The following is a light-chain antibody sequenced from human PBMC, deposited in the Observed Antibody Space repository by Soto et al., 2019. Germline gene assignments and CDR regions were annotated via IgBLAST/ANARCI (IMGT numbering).Light chain of an antibody. CDR2: GAS. J-gene: IGKJ5*01. CDR3: QNYLRARRT. Sequence: DIQMTQSPSSLSASVGDTVTITCRASQDIINHLAWYQQRPGKVPNLLIYGASTLHSGVPSRFRGSGSGTHCTLTISSLQPEDVATYYCQNYLRARRTFGRGTRLELK. V-gene: IGKV1-27*01. CDR1: QDIINH.